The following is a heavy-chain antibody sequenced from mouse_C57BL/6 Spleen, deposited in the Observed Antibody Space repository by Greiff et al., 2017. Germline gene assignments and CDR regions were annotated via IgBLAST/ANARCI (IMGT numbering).Heavy chain of an antibody. CDR1: GFSLTSYG. D-gene: IGHD1-1*01. CDR3: ARNYYYGSSPAWFAY. J-gene: IGHJ3*01. CDR2: IGSGGST. Sequence: QVQLKESGPGLVQPSQSLSITCTVSGFSLTSYGVHWVRQSPGKGLEWLGVIGSGGSTDYNAAFISRLSISKDNSKSQVFFKMNSLQADDTAIYYVARNYYYGSSPAWFAYWGQGTLVTVSA. V-gene: IGHV2-2*01.